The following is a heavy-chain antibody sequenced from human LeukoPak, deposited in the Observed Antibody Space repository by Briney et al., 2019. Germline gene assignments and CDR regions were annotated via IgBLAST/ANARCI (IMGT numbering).Heavy chain of an antibody. CDR3: ARGGTTMPQQFDY. J-gene: IGHJ4*02. Sequence: ASVKVSCKASGYTFTSFDMNWVRQATGQGLEWMGWMNPNSGNTGYAQKFQGRVTMTRNTSISTAYMELSSLRSEDTAVYYCARGGTTMPQQFDYWGQGTLVTVSS. CDR2: MNPNSGNT. V-gene: IGHV1-8*01. CDR1: GYTFTSFD. D-gene: IGHD2-2*01.